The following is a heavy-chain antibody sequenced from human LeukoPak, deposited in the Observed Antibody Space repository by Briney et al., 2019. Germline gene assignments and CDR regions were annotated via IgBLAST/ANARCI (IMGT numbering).Heavy chain of an antibody. CDR3: AKAQRLTYSSGD. J-gene: IGHJ4*02. Sequence: GGSLRLSCAASGFTFSSYAMSWIRQAPEKGLEWVSAISGSGGSTYYADSVKGRFTISRDNSKNTLSLQMNSLRAEDTAVYYCAKAQRLTYSSGDWGQGTLVTVSS. CDR2: ISGSGGST. D-gene: IGHD6-19*01. V-gene: IGHV3-23*01. CDR1: GFTFSSYA.